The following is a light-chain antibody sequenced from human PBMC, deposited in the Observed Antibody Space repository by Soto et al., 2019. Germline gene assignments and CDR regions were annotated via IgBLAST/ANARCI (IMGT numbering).Light chain of an antibody. CDR3: CSYASSSTVV. CDR2: EVT. V-gene: IGLV2-23*02. Sequence: QSVLTQPASVSGSPGQSITISCTGTSNDVGSYNLVSWYQQHPGKAPKLMIYEVTKRPSGVSNRFSGSKSGNTASLTISGLQADDEANYYCCSYASSSTVVFGGGTKLTVL. CDR1: SNDVGSYNL. J-gene: IGLJ2*01.